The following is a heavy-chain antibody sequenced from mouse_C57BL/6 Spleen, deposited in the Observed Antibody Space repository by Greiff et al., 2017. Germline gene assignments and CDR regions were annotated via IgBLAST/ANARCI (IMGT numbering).Heavy chain of an antibody. J-gene: IGHJ3*01. CDR3: ARGDYSWFAY. Sequence: VQLKESGPGLVKPSQSLSLTCSVTGYSITSGYYWNWIRQFPGNKLEWMGYISYDGSNNYNPSLKNRISITRDTSKNQFFLKLNSVTTEDTATYYCARGDYSWFAYWGQGTLVTVSA. D-gene: IGHD1-1*01. CDR1: GYSITSGYY. V-gene: IGHV3-6*01. CDR2: ISYDGSN.